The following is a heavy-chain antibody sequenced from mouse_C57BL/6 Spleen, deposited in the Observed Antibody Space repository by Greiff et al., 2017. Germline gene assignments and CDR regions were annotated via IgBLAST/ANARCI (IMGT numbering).Heavy chain of an antibody. D-gene: IGHD1-1*01. CDR3: ARITTVVEDWYFDV. Sequence: QVQLQQSGPELVKPGASVKISCKASGYAFSSSWMNWVKQRPGKGLEWIGRIYPGAGDTNYNGKFKGKATLTADKSSSTAYMQLSSLTSEDSAGYCCARITTVVEDWYFDVWGTGTTVTVSS. CDR2: IYPGAGDT. V-gene: IGHV1-82*01. CDR1: GYAFSSSW. J-gene: IGHJ1*03.